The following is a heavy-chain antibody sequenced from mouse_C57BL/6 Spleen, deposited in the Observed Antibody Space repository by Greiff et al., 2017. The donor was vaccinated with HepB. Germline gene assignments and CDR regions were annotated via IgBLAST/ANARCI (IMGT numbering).Heavy chain of an antibody. J-gene: IGHJ4*01. V-gene: IGHV1-19*01. D-gene: IGHD2-3*01. CDR3: ARSGWLEDAMDY. CDR1: GYTFTDYY. Sequence: EVKLMESGPVLVKPGASVKMSCKASGYTFTDYYMNWVKQSHGKSLEWIGVINPYNGGTSYNQKFKGKATLTVDKSYSTAYMELNSLTSEDSAVYYCARSGWLEDAMDYWGQGTSVTVSS. CDR2: INPYNGGT.